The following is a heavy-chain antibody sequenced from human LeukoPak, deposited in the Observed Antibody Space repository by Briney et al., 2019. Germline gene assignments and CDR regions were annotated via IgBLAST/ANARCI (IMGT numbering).Heavy chain of an antibody. CDR3: AREYSGSGDMDV. J-gene: IGHJ6*03. CDR1: GFTFSSYG. CDR2: IWYDGGNK. Sequence: GGSLRLSCAASGFTFSSYGMHWVRQAPGKGLEWVAVIWYDGGNKYYADSVKGRFTISRDNSKNTVYLQMNSLRAEDTAVYYCAREYSGSGDMDVWGKGTTVTVSS. D-gene: IGHD3-10*01. V-gene: IGHV3-33*01.